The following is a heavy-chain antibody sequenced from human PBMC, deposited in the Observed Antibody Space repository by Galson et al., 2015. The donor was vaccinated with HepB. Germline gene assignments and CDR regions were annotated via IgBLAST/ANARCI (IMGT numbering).Heavy chain of an antibody. CDR1: GFTFSSYG. CDR3: AKDKGSGSYRPYYFDY. V-gene: IGHV3-30*18. J-gene: IGHJ4*02. CDR2: ISYDGSNK. D-gene: IGHD1-26*01. Sequence: SLRLSCAASGFTFSSYGMHWVRQAPGKGLEWVAVISYDGSNKYYADSVKGRFTISRDNSKNTLYLQMNSLRAEDTAVYYCAKDKGSGSYRPYYFDYWGQGTLVTVSS.